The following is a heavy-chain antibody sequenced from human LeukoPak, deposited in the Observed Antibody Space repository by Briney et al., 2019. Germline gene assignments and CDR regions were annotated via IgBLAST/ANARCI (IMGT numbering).Heavy chain of an antibody. CDR2: IKQDGSEK. J-gene: IGHJ4*02. CDR3: GGYRGKSILN. CDR1: GFTFSSYA. Sequence: GGSLRLSCAASGFTFSSYAMSWVRQAPGKGLEWVANIKQDGSEKYYVDSVKGRFTISRDNAKNSLYLQMNSLRAEDTAVYYCGGYRGKSILNWGQGTLVTVSS. D-gene: IGHD1-26*01. V-gene: IGHV3-7*01.